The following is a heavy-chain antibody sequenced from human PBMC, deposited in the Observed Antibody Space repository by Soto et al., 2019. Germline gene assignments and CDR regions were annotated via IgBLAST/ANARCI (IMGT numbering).Heavy chain of an antibody. CDR2: IYYSGST. CDR3: ARASSGSSFDY. D-gene: IGHD3-10*01. CDR1: DGSVSSGSYY. V-gene: IGHV4-61*01. Sequence: PSETLSLTCTVSDGSVSSGSYYWSWIRQPPGKGLEWIGYIYYSGSTNYNPSLKSRVTISVDTSKNQFSLKLSSVTAADTAVYYCARASSGSSFDYWGQGTLVTVSS. J-gene: IGHJ4*02.